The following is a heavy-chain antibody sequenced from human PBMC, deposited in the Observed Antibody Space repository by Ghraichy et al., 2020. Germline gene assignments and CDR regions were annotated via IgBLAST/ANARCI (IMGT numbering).Heavy chain of an antibody. CDR2: IWYDGSNK. J-gene: IGHJ4*02. D-gene: IGHD3-22*01. Sequence: GGSLRLSCAASGFTFSSYGMHWVRQAPGKGLEWVAVIWYDGSNKYYADSVKGRFTISRDNSKNTLYLQMNSLRAEDTAVYYCAREGYDSSGYYLFGSPDWGQGTLVTVSS. V-gene: IGHV3-33*01. CDR1: GFTFSSYG. CDR3: AREGYDSSGYYLFGSPD.